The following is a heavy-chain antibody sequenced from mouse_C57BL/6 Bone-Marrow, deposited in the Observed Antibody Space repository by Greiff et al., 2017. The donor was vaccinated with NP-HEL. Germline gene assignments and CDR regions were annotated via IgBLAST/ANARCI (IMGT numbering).Heavy chain of an antibody. D-gene: IGHD2-4*01. CDR3: ARGVIYYDYELPAY. V-gene: IGHV14-3*01. Sequence: EVKLVESVAELVRPGASVKLSCTASGFNIKNTYMHWVKQRPEQGLEWIGRIDPANGNTKYAPKFQGKATITADTSSNTAYLQLSSLTSEDTAIYYCARGVIYYDYELPAYWGQGTLVTVSA. CDR2: IDPANGNT. J-gene: IGHJ3*01. CDR1: GFNIKNTY.